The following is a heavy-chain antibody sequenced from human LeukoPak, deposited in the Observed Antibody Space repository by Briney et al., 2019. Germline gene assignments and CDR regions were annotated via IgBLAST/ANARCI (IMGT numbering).Heavy chain of an antibody. Sequence: SETLSLTCAVYGGSFSSYYWGWIRQPPGKGLEWIGSIYYSGSTYYNPSLKSRVTISVDTSKNQFSLKLSSVTAADTAVYYCARDVLRYFDWLLSGWFDPWGQGTLVTVSS. V-gene: IGHV4-39*07. J-gene: IGHJ5*02. CDR2: IYYSGST. CDR3: ARDVLRYFDWLLSGWFDP. D-gene: IGHD3-9*01. CDR1: GGSFSSYY.